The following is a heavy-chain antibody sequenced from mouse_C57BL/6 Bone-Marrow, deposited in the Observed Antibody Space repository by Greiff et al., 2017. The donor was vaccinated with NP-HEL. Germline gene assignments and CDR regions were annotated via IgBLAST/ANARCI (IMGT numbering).Heavy chain of an antibody. D-gene: IGHD1-1*01. Sequence: EVQLVESGEGLVKPGGSLKLSCAASGFTFSSYAMSWVRQTPEKRLEWVAYISSGGDYIYYADTVKGRFTISRDNARNTLYLQMSSLKSEDTAMYYCTRETYYYGSSYWFAYWGQGTLVTVSA. CDR3: TRETYYYGSSYWFAY. J-gene: IGHJ3*01. CDR2: ISSGGDYI. CDR1: GFTFSSYA. V-gene: IGHV5-9-1*02.